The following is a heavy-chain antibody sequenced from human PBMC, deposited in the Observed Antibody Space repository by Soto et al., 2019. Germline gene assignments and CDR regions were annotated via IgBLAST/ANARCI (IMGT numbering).Heavy chain of an antibody. V-gene: IGHV1-8*01. CDR3: ARGVTAGVDY. CDR1: GYTFTSLD. CDR2: MNPNSGNT. Sequence: QVQLVQSGAEVKGPGASVKVSCKTSGYTFTSLDINWVRQATGQGLEWMGWMNPNSGNTGYAQRFQGRVTMTRHASISTAYMELSSLTSEDTAVYYCARGVTAGVDYWGQGPMLTVSS. J-gene: IGHJ4*02. D-gene: IGHD2-21*02.